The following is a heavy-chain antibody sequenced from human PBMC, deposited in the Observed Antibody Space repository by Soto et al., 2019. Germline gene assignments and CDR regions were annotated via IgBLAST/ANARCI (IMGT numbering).Heavy chain of an antibody. V-gene: IGHV1-69*13. D-gene: IGHD4-17*01. J-gene: IGHJ4*02. CDR2: ISPIFGTA. CDR1: GGTFSSYA. CDR3: ARDGVTTVTILRDY. Sequence: SVKVSCKASGGTFSSYAISWVRQAPGQGLEWMGGISPIFGTANYAQKFQGRVTMTADESTSTAYMELRSLRSDDTAVYYCARDGVTTVTILRDYWGQGTLVTVSS.